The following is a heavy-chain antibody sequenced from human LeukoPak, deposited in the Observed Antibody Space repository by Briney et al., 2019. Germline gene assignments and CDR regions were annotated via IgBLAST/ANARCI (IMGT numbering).Heavy chain of an antibody. CDR3: ARDKPLYCSSTSCYIGPEYFQH. J-gene: IGHJ1*01. D-gene: IGHD2-2*02. Sequence: GGSLRLSCEGSGFTFSNYWMGWVRQAPGKGLQWVANIKTDGSEKYYVDSAKGRFTISRDNAKNSLYLQMNSLRAEDTAVYYCARDKPLYCSSTSCYIGPEYFQHWGQGTLVTVSS. V-gene: IGHV3-7*01. CDR1: GFTFSNYW. CDR2: IKTDGSEK.